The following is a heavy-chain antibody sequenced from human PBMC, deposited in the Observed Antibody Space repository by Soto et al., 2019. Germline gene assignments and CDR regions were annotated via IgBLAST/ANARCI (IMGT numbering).Heavy chain of an antibody. Sequence: ASVKVSFKASGYTFTSYGISWVRQAPGQGLEWMGWISAYNGNTNYAQKLQGRVTMTTDTSTSTAYMELRSLRSDDTAVYYCARDKMVYYDSSGYSTGAFDIWGQGTMVT. D-gene: IGHD3-22*01. J-gene: IGHJ3*02. V-gene: IGHV1-18*04. CDR2: ISAYNGNT. CDR1: GYTFTSYG. CDR3: ARDKMVYYDSSGYSTGAFDI.